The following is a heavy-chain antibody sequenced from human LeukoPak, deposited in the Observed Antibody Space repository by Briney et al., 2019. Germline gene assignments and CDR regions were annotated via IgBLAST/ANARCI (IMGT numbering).Heavy chain of an antibody. J-gene: IGHJ5*01. CDR1: GFTFSSYE. V-gene: IGHV3-48*03. CDR3: ARGWFDS. Sequence: GGSLRLSCEASGFTFSSYEMNWVRQAPGKGLEWLSWISSSGSPIFYADSVKGRFIISRDNAKNSLYLQMNSLRVEDTAVYYCARGWFDSWGQGTLVTVSS. CDR2: ISSSGSPI.